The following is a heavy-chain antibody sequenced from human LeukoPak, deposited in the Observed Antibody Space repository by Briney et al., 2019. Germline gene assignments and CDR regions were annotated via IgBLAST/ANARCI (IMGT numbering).Heavy chain of an antibody. CDR2: IKQAGSEK. J-gene: IGHJ4*02. CDR1: GFTFSSYW. Sequence: GGSLRLSCIVSGFTFSSYWMTWVRQAPGKGLEWVANIKQAGSEKYYVDSVKGRFTISRDNAQNPLYLHMNSLRAEGTAVYYCARGYYDSSGYYYDYWGQGTLVTVSS. V-gene: IGHV3-7*04. D-gene: IGHD3-22*01. CDR3: ARGYYDSSGYYYDY.